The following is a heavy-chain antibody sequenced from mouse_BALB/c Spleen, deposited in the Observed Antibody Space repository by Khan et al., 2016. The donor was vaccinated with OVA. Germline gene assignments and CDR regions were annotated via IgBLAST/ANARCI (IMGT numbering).Heavy chain of an antibody. CDR2: IDPSNSET. Sequence: QVQLQQSGPELVRPGASVKMSCKASGYSFTSYWMHWVKQRPGQGLEWIGMIDPSNSETRLNQKFKDKAKLNVDRSSNTAYMQVSSLTSDDSAVYYCARSLPRSTVRFMDFWGQGTSVTVSS. D-gene: IGHD2-10*02. V-gene: IGHV1S127*01. CDR1: GYSFTSYW. CDR3: ARSLPRSTVRFMDF. J-gene: IGHJ4*01.